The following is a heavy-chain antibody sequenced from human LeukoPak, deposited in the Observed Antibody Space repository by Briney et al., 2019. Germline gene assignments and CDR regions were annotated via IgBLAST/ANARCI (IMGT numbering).Heavy chain of an antibody. V-gene: IGHV3-23*01. J-gene: IGHJ4*02. D-gene: IGHD2-8*01. CDR2: ISGNGGKT. CDR3: ARDLGYCTNGVCHTRFDY. Sequence: GGSLRLSCAASEFTFNNYAMSWVRQVPGKGLEWVSAISGNGGKTYYADSVKGRFTISRDNSKSTLYLQMNSLRAEDTAVYYCARDLGYCTNGVCHTRFDYWGQGTLVAVSS. CDR1: EFTFNNYA.